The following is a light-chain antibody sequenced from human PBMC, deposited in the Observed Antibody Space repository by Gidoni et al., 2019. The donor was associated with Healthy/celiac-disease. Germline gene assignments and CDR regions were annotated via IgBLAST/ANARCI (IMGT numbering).Light chain of an antibody. Sequence: DIQMTQSPSSLSASVGDRVTITCRASQSISSYLNWYQQKPGKAPKLLIYAASSLQSGVPSRFRGSGSGTGFTLTISSLQPEDFATYYCQQSYSTPRTFGQGTKVEIK. V-gene: IGKV1-39*01. CDR2: AAS. CDR1: QSISSY. CDR3: QQSYSTPRT. J-gene: IGKJ1*01.